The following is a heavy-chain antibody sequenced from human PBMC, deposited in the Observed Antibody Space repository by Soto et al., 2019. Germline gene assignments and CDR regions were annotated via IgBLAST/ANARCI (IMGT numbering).Heavy chain of an antibody. J-gene: IGHJ5*02. CDR3: ARGLPPRLRSRRVWFDP. D-gene: IGHD4-17*01. CDR2: INHSGST. Sequence: PSETLSLTCTVPGGSISSSSYYWSWIRQPPGKGLEWIGEINHSGSTNYNPSLKSRVTISVDTSKNQFSLKLSSVTAADTAVYYCARGLPPRLRSRRVWFDPWGQGTLVTVSS. V-gene: IGHV4-39*07. CDR1: GGSISSSSYY.